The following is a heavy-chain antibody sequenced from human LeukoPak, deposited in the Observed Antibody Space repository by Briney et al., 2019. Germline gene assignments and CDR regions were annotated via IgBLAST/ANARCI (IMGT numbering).Heavy chain of an antibody. CDR2: ISGSGGST. CDR1: GFSFSDSW. D-gene: IGHD5-24*01. V-gene: IGHV3-23*01. J-gene: IGHJ4*02. Sequence: GGSLRLSCVGSGFSFSDSWMTWVRQAPGTGLEWVSAISGSGGSTYYADSVKGRFTISRDNSRNTLYLQMNSLRAEDTAVYYCAKRAGYNSNYFDYWGQGTLVTVSS. CDR3: AKRAGYNSNYFDY.